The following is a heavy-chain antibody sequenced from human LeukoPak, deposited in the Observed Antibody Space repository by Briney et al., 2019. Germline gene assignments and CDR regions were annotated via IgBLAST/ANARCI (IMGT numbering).Heavy chain of an antibody. V-gene: IGHV4-30-4*01. D-gene: IGHD6-13*01. CDR3: ARGATGKAAPGTDY. Sequence: PSQTLSLTCTVSGGSISSGDYYWSWIRQPPGKGLEWIGYIYYSGSTNYNPSLKSRVTISVDKSKNQFSLKLSSVTAADTAVYYWARGATGKAAPGTDYWGRETLATVSS. J-gene: IGHJ4*02. CDR1: GGSISSGDYY. CDR2: IYYSGST.